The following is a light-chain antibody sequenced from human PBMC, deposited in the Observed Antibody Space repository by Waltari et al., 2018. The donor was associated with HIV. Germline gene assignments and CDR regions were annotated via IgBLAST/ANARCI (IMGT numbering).Light chain of an antibody. CDR1: RGIRGN. Sequence: IVLTQSPDFPSVAPKEQVITTCPASRGIRGNLHWYQQKPDQYQQLVIKYASQSFLGVPPRFSGSGLETEFTLTIHSLEAEDAATYYCHHGVGLPPNFGQGTKVEIK. CDR3: HHGVGLPPN. J-gene: IGKJ1*01. V-gene: IGKV6-21*01. CDR2: YAS.